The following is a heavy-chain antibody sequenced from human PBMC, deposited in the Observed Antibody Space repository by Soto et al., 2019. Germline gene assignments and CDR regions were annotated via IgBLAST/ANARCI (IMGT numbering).Heavy chain of an antibody. V-gene: IGHV3-33*01. CDR2: IWYDGSNK. CDR3: ARDGEYSSPSYYMDV. D-gene: IGHD6-6*01. CDR1: GFTFSSYG. Sequence: LRLSCAASGFTFSSYGMHWVRQAPGKGLEWVAVIWYDGSNKCYADSVKGRFTISRDNSKNTLYLQMNSLRSDDTAVYYCARDGEYSSPSYYMDVWGKGTTVTVSS. J-gene: IGHJ6*03.